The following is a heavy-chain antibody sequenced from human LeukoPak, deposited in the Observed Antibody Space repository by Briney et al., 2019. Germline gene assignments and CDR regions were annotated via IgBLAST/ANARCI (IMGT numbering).Heavy chain of an antibody. CDR1: GVTFSSYE. Sequence: GGSLRLSCAASGVTFSSYEMNWVRQAPGKGLEWVSYISSSGGTIYYADSVKGRFTISRDNAKNSLYLQMNSLRAEDTAVYYCARDTVYCSGVSCSPLPDSWGQGTLVTVSS. D-gene: IGHD2-15*01. CDR2: ISSSGGTI. V-gene: IGHV3-48*03. J-gene: IGHJ4*02. CDR3: ARDTVYCSGVSCSPLPDS.